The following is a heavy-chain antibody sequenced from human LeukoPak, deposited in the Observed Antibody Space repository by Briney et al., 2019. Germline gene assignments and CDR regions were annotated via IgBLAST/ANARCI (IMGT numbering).Heavy chain of an antibody. CDR3: ATPKKWTYCSGGSCYSLAFDY. CDR2: IYYSGST. J-gene: IGHJ4*02. Sequence: SETLSLTCTVSGGSISSGDYYWSWIRQPPGKGLERIGYIYYSGSTYYNPSLKSRVTISVDTSKNQFSLKLSSVTAADTAVYYCATPKKWTYCSGGSCYSLAFDYWGQGTLVTVSS. V-gene: IGHV4-30-4*01. D-gene: IGHD2-15*01. CDR1: GGSISSGDYY.